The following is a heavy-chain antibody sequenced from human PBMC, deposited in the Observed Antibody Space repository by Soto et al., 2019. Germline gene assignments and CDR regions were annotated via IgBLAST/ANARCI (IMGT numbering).Heavy chain of an antibody. J-gene: IGHJ4*02. Sequence: QLQLQESGPGLVKPSETLSLTCTVSGGSISSSSYYWGWIRQPPGKGLEWIGSIYYSGSTYYNPSLKSGVTISVDTSKDQFSVKRSSVTAADTAVYYCARQAYYDFWSGYYPFDYCGQGTLVTVSS. CDR3: ARQAYYDFWSGYYPFDY. V-gene: IGHV4-39*01. D-gene: IGHD3-3*01. CDR2: IYYSGST. CDR1: GGSISSSSYY.